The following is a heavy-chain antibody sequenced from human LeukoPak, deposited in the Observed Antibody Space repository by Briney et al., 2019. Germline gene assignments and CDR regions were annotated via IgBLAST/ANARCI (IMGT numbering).Heavy chain of an antibody. CDR1: GGTFSSYA. J-gene: IGHJ5*01. CDR2: MNPHTGDA. D-gene: IGHD2-15*01. Sequence: GASVKVSCKASGGTFSSYAISWVRQATGQGLEWMGWMNPHTGDADFPQPFQGRVTMTRSTSTDIAYMELSSLTSEDTAVYYCARVCSGGSCLDSWGQGTLVTVSS. CDR3: ARVCSGGSCLDS. V-gene: IGHV1-8*02.